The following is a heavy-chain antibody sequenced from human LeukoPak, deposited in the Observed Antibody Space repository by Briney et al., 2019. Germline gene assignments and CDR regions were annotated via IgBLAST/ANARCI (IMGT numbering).Heavy chain of an antibody. CDR1: GFTFSSYG. CDR2: IRYDGSNK. J-gene: IGHJ4*02. D-gene: IGHD5-24*01. V-gene: IGHV3-30*02. CDR3: AKDGRDGYNYTDY. Sequence: GGSLRLSCAASGFTFSSYGMHGVRQAPGKGLEWVAFIRYDGSNKYYADSVKGRFTISRDNSKNTLYLQMNSLRAEDTAVYYCAKDGRDGYNYTDYWGQGTLVTVSS.